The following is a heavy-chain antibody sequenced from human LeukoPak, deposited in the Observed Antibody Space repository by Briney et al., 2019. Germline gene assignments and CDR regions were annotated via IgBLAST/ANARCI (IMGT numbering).Heavy chain of an antibody. CDR2: ISGSGGGT. D-gene: IGHD1-26*01. Sequence: GGSLRLSCAASGLTFRNYAMSWVRQAPGKGLEWVSVISGSGGGTYYADSVKGRFTISRDNSKNTLYLQMSSLRAEDSAVYYCARMQQAGATRWFDPWGQGTLVTVSS. CDR3: ARMQQAGATRWFDP. CDR1: GLTFRNYA. J-gene: IGHJ5*02. V-gene: IGHV3-23*01.